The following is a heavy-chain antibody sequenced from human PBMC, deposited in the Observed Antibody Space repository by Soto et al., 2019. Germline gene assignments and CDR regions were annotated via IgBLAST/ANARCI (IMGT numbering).Heavy chain of an antibody. J-gene: IGHJ6*02. CDR2: INSDGSST. CDR1: GFTFSSYW. Sequence: LRLSCAASGFTFSSYWMHWVRQAPGKGLVWVSRINSDGSSTSYADSVKGRFTISRDNAKNTLYLQMNSLRAEDTAVYYCARDRGVAAAGNYYYYYGMDVWGQGTTVTVSS. CDR3: ARDRGVAAAGNYYYYYGMDV. V-gene: IGHV3-74*01. D-gene: IGHD6-13*01.